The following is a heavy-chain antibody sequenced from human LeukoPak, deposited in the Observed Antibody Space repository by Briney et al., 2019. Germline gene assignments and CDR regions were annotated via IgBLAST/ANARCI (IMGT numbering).Heavy chain of an antibody. V-gene: IGHV3-20*04. CDR1: GFTFDDYG. CDR3: ARSGPHDVQIKTRNFDY. D-gene: IGHD1-1*01. CDR2: INWSGGST. Sequence: GGSLRLSCAASGFTFDDYGMSWVRQAPGKGLEWVSGINWSGGSTGYADSVKGRFTISRDNAKNSLYLQMNSLRAEDTAVYFCARSGPHDVQIKTRNFDYWGQGTLVIVSS. J-gene: IGHJ4*02.